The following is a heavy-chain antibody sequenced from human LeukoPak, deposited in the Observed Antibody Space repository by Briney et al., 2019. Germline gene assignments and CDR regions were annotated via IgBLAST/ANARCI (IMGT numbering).Heavy chain of an antibody. D-gene: IGHD2-2*01. CDR3: AKLQSVVIPAAMLGFDY. V-gene: IGHV3-74*01. CDR2: INSDGSST. J-gene: IGHJ4*02. Sequence: GGSLRLSCAASGFTFSSYWMHWVRQAPGKGLVRVSGINSDGSSTSYADSVKGRFTISRDNSRDTLSVQINSLRAEDTAVYYCAKLQSVVIPAAMLGFDYWGQGILVTVSS. CDR1: GFTFSSYW.